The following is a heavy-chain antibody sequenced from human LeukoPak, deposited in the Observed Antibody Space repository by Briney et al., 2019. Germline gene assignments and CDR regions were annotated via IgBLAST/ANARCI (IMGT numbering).Heavy chain of an antibody. CDR3: ARSRIVDRRGYFDY. V-gene: IGHV1-2*02. J-gene: IGHJ4*02. CDR1: GYTFIDYY. Sequence: ASVKVSCKASGYTFIDYYMHWVRQAPGQGLEWMGWINPNSGGTNYAQKFQGRVIMTRDTSISTAYMELSRLGSDDTAVYYCARSRIVDRRGYFDYWGQGTLVTASS. D-gene: IGHD2-15*01. CDR2: INPNSGGT.